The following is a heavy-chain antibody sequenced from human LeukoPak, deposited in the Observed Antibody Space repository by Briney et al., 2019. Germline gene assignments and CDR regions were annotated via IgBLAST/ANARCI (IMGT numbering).Heavy chain of an antibody. V-gene: IGHV1-46*01. Sequence: ASVKVSCKASGYTFTSYYMHWVRQPPGQGLEWMGIINPSGGSTSYAQKFQGRVSMTRDTSTSTVYMELSSLRSEDTAVYYCARPREAYVVGGPFDYWGQGTLVTVSS. D-gene: IGHD1-26*01. CDR3: ARPREAYVVGGPFDY. CDR1: GYTFTSYY. CDR2: INPSGGST. J-gene: IGHJ4*02.